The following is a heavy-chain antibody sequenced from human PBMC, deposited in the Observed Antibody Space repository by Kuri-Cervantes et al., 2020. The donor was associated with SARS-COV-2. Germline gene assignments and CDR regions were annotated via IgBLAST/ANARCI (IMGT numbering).Heavy chain of an antibody. J-gene: IGHJ6*02. CDR1: GGSINNYY. Sequence: GSLRLSCTVSGGSINNYYWSWIRQPPGKGLEWIGYIYDSANTNYNTSLRSRVTMSVDTSKNQFSLKLSSVTAADTAVYYCARGVGAAVAGTLITIYYYYGMDVWGQGTTVTVSS. CDR2: IYDSANT. CDR3: ARGVGAAVAGTLITIYYYYGMDV. D-gene: IGHD6-19*01. V-gene: IGHV4-59*12.